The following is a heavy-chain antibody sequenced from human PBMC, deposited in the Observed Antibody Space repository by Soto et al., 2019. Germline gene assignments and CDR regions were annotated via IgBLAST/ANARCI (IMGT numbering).Heavy chain of an antibody. CDR2: IYYSGST. Sequence: PSETLSLTCTVSGGSISSSSYYWGWIRQPPGKGLEWIGSIYYSGSTYYNPSLKSRVTISVDTSKNQFSLKLSSVTAADTAVYYCARHSNIVVVPAAMGVYNWFDPWGQGTLVTVSS. CDR1: GGSISSSSYY. CDR3: ARHSNIVVVPAAMGVYNWFDP. J-gene: IGHJ5*02. V-gene: IGHV4-39*01. D-gene: IGHD2-2*01.